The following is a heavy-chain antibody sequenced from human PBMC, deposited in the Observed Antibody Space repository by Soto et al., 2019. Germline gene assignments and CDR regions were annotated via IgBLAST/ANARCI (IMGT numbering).Heavy chain of an antibody. D-gene: IGHD3-10*01. Sequence: PSETLSLTCAVSAVSISSSNWRGWVRQPPGKGLEWSGEIYHSRSTNYHPYLKNRVTISIDKSKNKVSLQLSTVTPENTDVYYCARDSHLWFGEGYYYYCGVDVWGQGTTLAVSS. J-gene: IGHJ6*02. V-gene: IGHV4-4*02. CDR1: AVSISSSNW. CDR3: ARDSHLWFGEGYYYYCGVDV. CDR2: IYHSRST.